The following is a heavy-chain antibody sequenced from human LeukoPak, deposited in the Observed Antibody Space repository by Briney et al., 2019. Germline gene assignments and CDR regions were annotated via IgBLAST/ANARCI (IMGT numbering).Heavy chain of an antibody. V-gene: IGHV4-61*10. CDR3: AKGPVDTAMWYYYYYYMDV. J-gene: IGHJ6*03. D-gene: IGHD5-18*01. CDR2: IYYSGST. CDR1: GGSISSASYY. Sequence: PSETLSLTCTVSGGSISSASYYWSWIRQPAGKGLEWIGYIYYSGSTNYNPSLKSRVTISVDTSKNQFSLKLSSVTAADTAVYYCAKGPVDTAMWYYYYYYMDVWGKGTTVTVSS.